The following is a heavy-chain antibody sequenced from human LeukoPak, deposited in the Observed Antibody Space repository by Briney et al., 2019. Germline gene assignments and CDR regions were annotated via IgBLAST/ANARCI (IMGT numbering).Heavy chain of an antibody. V-gene: IGHV3-30-3*01. CDR1: GFTFRSHD. Sequence: GRSLRLSCAASGFTFRSHDMHWVRQSPGKALEGVAVISYDGSNKYYADSVKVLFTISRDNSKNSLYLQMNSLRAEDTSVYYCARDDVGVWGSYPHWGQGTLVTVSS. CDR2: ISYDGSNK. J-gene: IGHJ4*02. D-gene: IGHD3-16*02. CDR3: ARDDVGVWGSYPH.